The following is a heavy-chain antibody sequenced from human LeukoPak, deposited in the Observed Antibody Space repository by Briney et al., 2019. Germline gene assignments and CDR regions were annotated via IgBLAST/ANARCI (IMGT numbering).Heavy chain of an antibody. CDR1: GGSISSGDYY. V-gene: IGHV4-30-4*01. Sequence: PSETLSLTCTVSGGSISSGDYYWSWIRQPPGKGLEWIGYIYYSGSTYYNPSLKSRVTISVDTSKNQFSLRLSSVTAADTAVYYCASASSLALIDYWGQGTLVTVSS. CDR3: ASASSLALIDY. CDR2: IYYSGST. D-gene: IGHD6-13*01. J-gene: IGHJ4*02.